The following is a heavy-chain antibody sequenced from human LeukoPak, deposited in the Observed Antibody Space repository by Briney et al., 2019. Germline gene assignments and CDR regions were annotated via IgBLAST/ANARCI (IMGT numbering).Heavy chain of an antibody. J-gene: IGHJ4*02. D-gene: IGHD3-3*01. Sequence: PGGSLRLSCAASGFTFSSYAMGWVRQTPGKGLEWVSIISGSAGTTYYADSVKGRFTISRDNSKNTLFLQMNSLRAEDTAVYYCAKVGFSEMEWLLYSDHWGQGTLVTVSS. CDR3: AKVGFSEMEWLLYSDH. V-gene: IGHV3-23*01. CDR2: ISGSAGTT. CDR1: GFTFSSYA.